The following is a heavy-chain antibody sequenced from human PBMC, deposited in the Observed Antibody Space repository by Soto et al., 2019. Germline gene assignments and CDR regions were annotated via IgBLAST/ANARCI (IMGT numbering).Heavy chain of an antibody. J-gene: IGHJ4*02. CDR2: IHYSGRT. V-gene: IGHV4-59*01. D-gene: IGHD6-6*01. CDR1: NGSISGYY. CDR3: ATRQMGYYFDY. Sequence: KASETLSLTCTVSNGSISGYYWTWIRQPPGKGLEWIGYIHYSGRTNYNPSLKSRVTMSVDASKNHFSLNLNSVTAADTAVYYCATRQMGYYFDYWGQGTLVTVSS.